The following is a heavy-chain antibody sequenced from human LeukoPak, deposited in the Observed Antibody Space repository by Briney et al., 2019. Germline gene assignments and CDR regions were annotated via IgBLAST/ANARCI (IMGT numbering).Heavy chain of an antibody. V-gene: IGHV3-33*01. CDR2: IWYDGSNK. CDR3: ARTLKYYYHSGAFDY. Sequence: GGSLRLSCAASGFTFSSYGMHWVRQAPGNGLEWVAVIWYDGSNKYYADSVKGRFTISRDNSKNTLYLQMNSLRAEDTAVYYCARTLKYYYHSGAFDYWGQGTLVTVSS. J-gene: IGHJ4*02. CDR1: GFTFSSYG. D-gene: IGHD3-22*01.